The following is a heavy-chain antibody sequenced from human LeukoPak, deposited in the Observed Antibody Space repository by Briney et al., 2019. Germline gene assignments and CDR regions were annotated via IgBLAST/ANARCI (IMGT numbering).Heavy chain of an antibody. CDR3: ASHITDPTEGY. D-gene: IGHD3-10*01. CDR2: ISSSSSYI. CDR1: GFTFSSYS. Sequence: PGGSLRLSCAASGFTFSSYSMKWVRQAPGKGLEWVSSISSSSSYIYYADSVKGRFTISRDNAKNSLYLQMNSLRAEDTAVYYCASHITDPTEGYWGQGTLVTVSS. J-gene: IGHJ4*02. V-gene: IGHV3-21*01.